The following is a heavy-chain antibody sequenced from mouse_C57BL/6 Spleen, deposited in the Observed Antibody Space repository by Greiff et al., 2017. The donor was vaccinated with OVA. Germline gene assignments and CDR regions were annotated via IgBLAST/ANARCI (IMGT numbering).Heavy chain of an antibody. J-gene: IGHJ2*01. Sequence: EVKLVESGEGLVKPGGSLKLSCAASGFTFSSYAMSWVRQTPEQRLEWVAYISSGGDYIYYADTVKGRFTISRDNARNTLYLQMSSLKSEDTAMYYCTRDVYGSSTGYFDYWGQGTTLTVSS. V-gene: IGHV5-9-1*02. CDR3: TRDVYGSSTGYFDY. CDR1: GFTFSSYA. CDR2: ISSGGDYI. D-gene: IGHD1-1*01.